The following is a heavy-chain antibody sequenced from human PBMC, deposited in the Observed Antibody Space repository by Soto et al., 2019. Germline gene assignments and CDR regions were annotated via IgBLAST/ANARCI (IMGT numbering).Heavy chain of an antibody. CDR1: GYTFTSYG. Sequence: QVQLVQSGAEVKKPGASVKVSCKASGYTFTSYGISWVRQAPVQVLEWRGWISAYNGNTNDAQQLQGRVTMTTDTSKGTAYVELRSMRADDTSVYYGAGSEGHSSSWRWGYWGQGTLVTVSS. D-gene: IGHD6-13*01. J-gene: IGHJ4*02. CDR2: ISAYNGNT. V-gene: IGHV1-18*01. CDR3: AGSEGHSSSWRWGY.